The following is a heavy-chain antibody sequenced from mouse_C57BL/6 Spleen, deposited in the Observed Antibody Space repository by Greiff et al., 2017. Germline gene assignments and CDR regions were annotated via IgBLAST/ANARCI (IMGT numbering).Heavy chain of an antibody. J-gene: IGHJ1*03. CDR3: ASPYEGPVFDV. D-gene: IGHD1-1*01. Sequence: QVQLKESGAELAKPGASVKLSCKASGYTFTSYWMHWVKQRPGQGLEWIGYINPSSGYTKYNQKFKDKATLTADKSSSTAYMQLSSLTYEDSAVYYCASPYEGPVFDVWGTGTTVTVSS. CDR2: INPSSGYT. CDR1: GYTFTSYW. V-gene: IGHV1-7*01.